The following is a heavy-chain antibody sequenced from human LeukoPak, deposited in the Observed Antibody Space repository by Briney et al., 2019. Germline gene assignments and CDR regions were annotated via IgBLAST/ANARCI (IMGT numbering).Heavy chain of an antibody. D-gene: IGHD3-22*01. CDR3: TTRDSSYYYGMDV. J-gene: IGHJ6*02. Sequence: GGSLRLSCAASGFTFSDAWLSWVRQAPGKGPEWVGRIKSSADGGATDYAAPVKGRFSVSRDDSKDTLYLQMNSLKTEDTAVYYCTTRDSSYYYGMDVWGQGTTVTVSS. V-gene: IGHV3-15*01. CDR1: GFTFSDAW. CDR2: IKSSADGGAT.